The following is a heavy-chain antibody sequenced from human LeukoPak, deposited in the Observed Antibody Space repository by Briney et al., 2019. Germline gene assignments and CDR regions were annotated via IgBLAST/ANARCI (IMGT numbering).Heavy chain of an antibody. CDR3: ARHRYYGSGSYYRFDP. V-gene: IGHV5-51*01. J-gene: IGHJ5*02. D-gene: IGHD3-10*01. CDR2: IYPGDSDT. Sequence: GESLQISCKGSGYSFTSYWIGWVRQMPGKGLEWMGIIYPGDSDTRHSPSFQGQVTISADKSISTAYLQWSSLKASDTAMYYCARHRYYGSGSYYRFDPWGQGTLVTVSS. CDR1: GYSFTSYW.